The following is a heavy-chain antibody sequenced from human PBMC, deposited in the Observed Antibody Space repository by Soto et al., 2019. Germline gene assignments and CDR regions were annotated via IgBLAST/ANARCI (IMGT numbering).Heavy chain of an antibody. D-gene: IGHD3-10*01. CDR3: ARSRITMVRGVIYSFDY. V-gene: IGHV1-18*04. J-gene: IGHJ4*02. Sequence: QVPLVQSGAEVKKPGASVKVSCKASGYTFTSYGISWVRQAPGQGLEWMGWISAYNGNTNYAQKLQGRVTMTTDTSTSTAYMELRSLRSDDTAVYYCARSRITMVRGVIYSFDYWGQGTLVTVSS. CDR2: ISAYNGNT. CDR1: GYTFTSYG.